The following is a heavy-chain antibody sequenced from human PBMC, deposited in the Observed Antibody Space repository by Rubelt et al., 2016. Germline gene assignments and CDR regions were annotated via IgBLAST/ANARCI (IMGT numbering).Heavy chain of an antibody. Sequence: QVQLQQWGAGLLKPAETLSLTCAVYGGSFSGYSWSWIRLSPGKGLEWIGELYHSGSTNYNSSLKRRVTISVDTSKNQFSRKLSYVTAADTAVYYCARDDLGAKVYWGQGALVTVSS. V-gene: IGHV4-34*01. J-gene: IGHJ4*02. CDR1: GGSFSGYS. CDR2: LYHSGST. D-gene: IGHD1-26*01. CDR3: ARDDLGAKVY.